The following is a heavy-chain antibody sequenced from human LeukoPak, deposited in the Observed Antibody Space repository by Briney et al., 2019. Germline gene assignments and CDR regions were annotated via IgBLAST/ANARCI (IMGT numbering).Heavy chain of an antibody. J-gene: IGHJ6*02. V-gene: IGHV4-59*01. D-gene: IGHD1-26*01. CDR3: ARGRSNYYGMDV. CDR1: GGSISSYY. Sequence: SETLSLTCTVSGGSISSYYWSWIRQPPGKGLEWIGNIYDIGSTNYSPSLKSRVTMSVDTSKNLFSLKVSSVTAADTAVYCARGRSNYYGMDVWGQGTTVTVSS. CDR2: IYDIGST.